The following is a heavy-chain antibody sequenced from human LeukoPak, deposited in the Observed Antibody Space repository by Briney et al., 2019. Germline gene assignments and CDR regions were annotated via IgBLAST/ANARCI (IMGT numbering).Heavy chain of an antibody. J-gene: IGHJ5*02. V-gene: IGHV4-30-4*01. Sequence: SETLSLTCTVSGGSISSGDYYWRWIRQPPGKGLEWIAYMYYNGSTYYNPSLKSRVTMSADTSKNQLSLKLSSVTAADTAVYYCARPYYYDSRIDPWGQGILVTVSS. CDR1: GGSISSGDYY. CDR2: MYYNGST. CDR3: ARPYYYDSRIDP. D-gene: IGHD3-22*01.